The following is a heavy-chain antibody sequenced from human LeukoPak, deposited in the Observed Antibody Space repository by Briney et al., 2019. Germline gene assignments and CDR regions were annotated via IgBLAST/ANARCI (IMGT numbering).Heavy chain of an antibody. D-gene: IGHD5-24*01. V-gene: IGHV1-2*02. CDR3: ARQQEMATIRGSDAFDI. CDR1: GYTFTGYY. CDR2: INPNSGGT. J-gene: IGHJ3*02. Sequence: GASVKVSCKASGYTFTGYYMHWVRQAPGQALEWMGWINPNSGGTNYAQKFQGRVTMTRDTSISTAYMELSRLRSDDTAVYYCARQQEMATIRGSDAFDIWGQGTMVTVSS.